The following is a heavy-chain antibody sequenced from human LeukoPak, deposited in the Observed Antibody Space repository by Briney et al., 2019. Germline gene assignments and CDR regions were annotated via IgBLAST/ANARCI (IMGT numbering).Heavy chain of an antibody. V-gene: IGHV3-48*04. CDR1: GFTFSSYS. CDR2: ISSSGSTI. CDR3: ATYCGGDCYPTSDAFDI. Sequence: PGGSLRLSCAASGFTFSSYSMNWVRQAPGKGLEWVSYISSSGSTIYYADSVKGRFTISRDNAKNSLYLQMNSLRAEDTAVYYCATYCGGDCYPTSDAFDIWGQGTMVTVSS. J-gene: IGHJ3*02. D-gene: IGHD2-21*02.